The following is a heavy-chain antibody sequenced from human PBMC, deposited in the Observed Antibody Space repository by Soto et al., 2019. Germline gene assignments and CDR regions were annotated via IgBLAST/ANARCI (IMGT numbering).Heavy chain of an antibody. CDR1: GYTFTSYG. D-gene: IGHD6-13*01. CDR2: ISAYNGNT. CDR3: ARDPKQQLVRTYYYGMDV. Sequence: VKVSCKASGYTFTSYGISWVRQAPGQGLEWMGWISAYNGNTNYAQKLQGRVTMTTDTSTSTAYMELRSLRSDDTAVYYCARDPKQQLVRTYYYGMDVWGQGTTVPVSS. J-gene: IGHJ6*02. V-gene: IGHV1-18*01.